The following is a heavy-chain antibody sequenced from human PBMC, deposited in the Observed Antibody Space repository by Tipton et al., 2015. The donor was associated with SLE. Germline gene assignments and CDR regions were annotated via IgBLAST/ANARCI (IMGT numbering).Heavy chain of an antibody. CDR3: ARDGTMVRGVGAFYGMDV. D-gene: IGHD3-10*01. CDR2: IYYSGST. Sequence: TLSLTCTVSGGSISSSSYYWGWIRQPPGKGLEWIGRIYYSGSTYYNPSLKSRVTISVDTSKNQFSLKLSSVTAAATAVYYCARDGTMVRGVGAFYGMDVWGQGTTVTVSS. CDR1: GGSISSSSYY. J-gene: IGHJ6*02. V-gene: IGHV4-39*07.